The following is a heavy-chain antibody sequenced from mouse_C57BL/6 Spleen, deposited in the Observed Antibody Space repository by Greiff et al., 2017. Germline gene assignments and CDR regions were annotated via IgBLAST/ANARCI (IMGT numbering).Heavy chain of an antibody. V-gene: IGHV14-4*01. J-gene: IGHJ4*01. CDR1: GFNIKDDY. D-gene: IGHD2-5*01. Sequence: EVQLQESGAELVRPGASVKLSCTASGFNIKDDYMHWVKQRPEQGLEWIGWIDPENGDTEYASKFQGKATITADTSSNTAYLHLRSRTSEDTAVYYCTTAYYSNYYAMDYWGQGTSVTVSS. CDR3: TTAYYSNYYAMDY. CDR2: IDPENGDT.